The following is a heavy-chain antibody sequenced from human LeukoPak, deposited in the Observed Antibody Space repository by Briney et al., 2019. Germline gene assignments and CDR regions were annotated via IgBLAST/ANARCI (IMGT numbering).Heavy chain of an antibody. Sequence: GGSLRLSCAASGFTFSSYSMNWVRQAPGKGLEWVSSISSSSSYIYYADSVKGRFTISRDNAKNSLYLQVNSLRAEDTAVYYCARDSSGWYPTNNWFDPWGQGTLVTVSS. CDR1: GFTFSSYS. J-gene: IGHJ5*02. CDR2: ISSSSSYI. CDR3: ARDSSGWYPTNNWFDP. D-gene: IGHD6-19*01. V-gene: IGHV3-21*01.